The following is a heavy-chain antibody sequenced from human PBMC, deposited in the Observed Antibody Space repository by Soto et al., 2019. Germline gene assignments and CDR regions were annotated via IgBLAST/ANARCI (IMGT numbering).Heavy chain of an antibody. D-gene: IGHD6-13*01. V-gene: IGHV4-4*02. Sequence: SETLSLTCAVSSGSISSSNWWSWVRQPPGKGLEWIGEIYHSGSTNYNPSLKSRVTISVDKSKNQFSLKLSSVTAADTAVYYCAIINTAAAGKHTEAGYYYYYMDVWGKGTTVTVSS. CDR1: SGSISSSNW. CDR3: AIINTAAAGKHTEAGYYYYYMDV. J-gene: IGHJ6*03. CDR2: IYHSGST.